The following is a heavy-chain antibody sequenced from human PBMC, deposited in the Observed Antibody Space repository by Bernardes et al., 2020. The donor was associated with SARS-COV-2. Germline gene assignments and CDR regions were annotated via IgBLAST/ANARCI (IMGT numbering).Heavy chain of an antibody. J-gene: IGHJ4*02. Sequence: GGSLRLSCAASGFTFSSYWMSWVRQAPGKGLEWVANIKQDGSEKYYVDSVKGRFTISRDNAKNSLYLQMNSLRAEDTAVYYCARDSGYNWNYWADWGQGTLVTVSS. CDR1: GFTFSSYW. D-gene: IGHD1-7*01. CDR2: IKQDGSEK. CDR3: ARDSGYNWNYWAD. V-gene: IGHV3-7*01.